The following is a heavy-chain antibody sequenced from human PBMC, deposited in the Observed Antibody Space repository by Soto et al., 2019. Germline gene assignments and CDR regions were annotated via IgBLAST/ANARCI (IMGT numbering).Heavy chain of an antibody. Sequence: SETLSLTCTVAGGSINSGGYYSSWIRQHPGKGLEWIGYIYYSGSTYYNPSLKSRVTISVDTSKNQFSLKLSSVTAADTAVYYCARDENSSGRNGYYYGMDVWGQGTTVT. CDR2: IYYSGST. CDR3: ARDENSSGRNGYYYGMDV. V-gene: IGHV4-31*03. D-gene: IGHD6-19*01. J-gene: IGHJ6*02. CDR1: GGSINSGGYY.